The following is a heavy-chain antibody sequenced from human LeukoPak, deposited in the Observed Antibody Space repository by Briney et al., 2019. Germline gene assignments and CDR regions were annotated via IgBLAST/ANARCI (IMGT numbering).Heavy chain of an antibody. D-gene: IGHD2-2*01. CDR3: ARHVVVPAALTEGFDP. Sequence: GASVKVSCKASGYTFTSYDINWVRQATGQGLEWMGWMNPNSGNTGYAQKFQGRVTMTRNTSISTAYMELSSLRSEDTAVYCCARHVVVPAALTEGFDPWGQGTLVTVSS. CDR2: MNPNSGNT. J-gene: IGHJ5*02. CDR1: GYTFTSYD. V-gene: IGHV1-8*01.